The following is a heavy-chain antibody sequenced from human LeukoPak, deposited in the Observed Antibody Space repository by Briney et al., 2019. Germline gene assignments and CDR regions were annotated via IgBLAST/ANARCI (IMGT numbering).Heavy chain of an antibody. CDR2: IAYDGSNK. V-gene: IGHV3-30*03. Sequence: GGSLRLSCAASGFTFSSYGMHWVRQAPGKGLEWVAVIAYDGSNKKYADSVKGRFTISRDNSKNTLYLQMNSLRAEDTAVYYCARSLYIRDAFDIWGQGTMVTVSS. CDR1: GFTFSSYG. CDR3: ARSLYIRDAFDI. J-gene: IGHJ3*02. D-gene: IGHD3-10*02.